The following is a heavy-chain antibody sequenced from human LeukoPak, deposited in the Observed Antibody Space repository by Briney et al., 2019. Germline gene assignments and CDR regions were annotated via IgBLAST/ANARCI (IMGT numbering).Heavy chain of an antibody. CDR1: GGSFSDYY. D-gene: IGHD2-2*01. CDR3: ARGRGSSIVVVSGDFDY. J-gene: IGHJ4*02. CDR2: INPSGST. V-gene: IGHV4-34*01. Sequence: SETLSLTCAVYGGSFSDYYWSWIRQPPGKGLEWIGEINPSGSTKYNPSLKSRVTMSVDTSKNQFSLKLSSVAAADTAVYYCARGRGSSIVVVSGDFDYWGQGTLVTVSS.